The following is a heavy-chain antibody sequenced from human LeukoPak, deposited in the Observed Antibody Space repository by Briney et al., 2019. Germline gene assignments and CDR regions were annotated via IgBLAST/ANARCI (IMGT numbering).Heavy chain of an antibody. CDR1: GVSISNSRNY. CDR2: IYYSGST. CDR3: ARDERGYYYDSSGYYGY. V-gene: IGHV4-39*07. Sequence: SETLSLTCTVSGVSISNSRNYWGWIRQPPGKGLEWIGSIYYSGSTYYNPSLKSRVTISVDTSKNQFSLKLSSVTAADTAVYYCARDERGYYYDSSGYYGYWGQGTLVTVSS. J-gene: IGHJ4*02. D-gene: IGHD3-22*01.